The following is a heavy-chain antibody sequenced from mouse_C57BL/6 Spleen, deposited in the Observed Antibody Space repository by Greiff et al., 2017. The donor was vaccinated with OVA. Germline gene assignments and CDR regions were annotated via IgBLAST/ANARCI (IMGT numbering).Heavy chain of an antibody. CDR1: GYTFTSYW. V-gene: IGHV1-55*01. D-gene: IGHD2-4*01. Sequence: VQLQQPGAELVKPGASVKMSCKASGYTFTSYWITWVKQRPGQGLEWIGDIYPGSGSTNYNEKFKSKATLTVDTSSSTASMQLSSLTSEDTAVYSCARSRGLRWYYAMDYWGQGTSVTVAS. CDR2: IYPGSGST. J-gene: IGHJ4*01. CDR3: ARSRGLRWYYAMDY.